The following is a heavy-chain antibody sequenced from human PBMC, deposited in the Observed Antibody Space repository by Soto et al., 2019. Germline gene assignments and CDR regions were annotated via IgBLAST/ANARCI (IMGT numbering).Heavy chain of an antibody. CDR1: GYSFTSYW. CDR2: IYPGDSDT. Sequence: PGESLKISCKVSGYSFTSYWIGWVRQMPGKGLEWMGIIYPGDSDTRYSPSFQGQVTISADKSISTAYLQWSSLKASDTAMYYCARQPVDYYDSSGYYNYFDPWGQGTLVTVSS. J-gene: IGHJ5*02. V-gene: IGHV5-51*01. D-gene: IGHD3-22*01. CDR3: ARQPVDYYDSSGYYNYFDP.